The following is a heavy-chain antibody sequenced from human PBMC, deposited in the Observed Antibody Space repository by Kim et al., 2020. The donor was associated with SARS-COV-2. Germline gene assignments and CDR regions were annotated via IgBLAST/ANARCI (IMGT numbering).Heavy chain of an antibody. CDR1: GFTFSSYS. V-gene: IGHV3-48*02. J-gene: IGHJ4*02. CDR3: ARTYYYGSGRGQDY. D-gene: IGHD3-10*01. Sequence: GGSLRLSCAASGFTFSSYSMNWVRQAPGKGLEWVSYISSSSSTIYYADSVKGRFTISRDNAKNSLYLQMNSLRDEDTAVYYCARTYYYGSGRGQDYWGQGTLVTVSS. CDR2: ISSSSSTI.